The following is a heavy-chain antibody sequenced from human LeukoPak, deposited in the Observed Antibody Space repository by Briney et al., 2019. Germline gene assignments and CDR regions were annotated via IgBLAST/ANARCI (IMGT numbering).Heavy chain of an antibody. CDR2: ISSSGSTI. CDR1: GFTFSSYE. J-gene: IGHJ6*03. Sequence: PGGSLRLSCAASGFTFSSYEMNWVRQAPGKGLEWVSYISSSGSTIYYADSVKGRFTISRDNAKNSLYLQMNSLRAEDTAVYYCQSSGRRKDYYYYYMDVWGKGTTVTISS. V-gene: IGHV3-48*03. D-gene: IGHD3-10*01. CDR3: QSSGRRKDYYYYYMDV.